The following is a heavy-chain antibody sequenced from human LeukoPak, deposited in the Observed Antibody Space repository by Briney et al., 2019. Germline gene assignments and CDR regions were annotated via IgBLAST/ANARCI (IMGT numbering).Heavy chain of an antibody. CDR2: THDSGDS. CDR3: ARDRSAAPADY. CDR1: GDSITNNY. Sequence: SETLSLTCTVSGDSITNNYWAWIRQPPGKGLEWIGYTHDSGDSNYNPSLRSRVTISIDTSKNQFSLKLTSVTAADTAVYYCARDRSAAPADYWGQGTLVTVSS. J-gene: IGHJ4*02. D-gene: IGHD6-13*01. V-gene: IGHV4-59*13.